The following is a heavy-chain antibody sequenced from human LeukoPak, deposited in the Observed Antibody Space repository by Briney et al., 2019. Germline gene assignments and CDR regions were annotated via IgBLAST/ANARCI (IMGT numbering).Heavy chain of an antibody. J-gene: IGHJ4*02. Sequence: GASVKVSCKASGYTFTGYYMHWVRQAPGQGLEWMGWINPNSGGTNYAQKFQGRVTMTRDTSISTAYMELSRLRSDDTAVYYCARVGITMVRGVIPADYWGQGTLVTVSS. CDR1: GYTFTGYY. CDR3: ARVGITMVRGVIPADY. CDR2: INPNSGGT. V-gene: IGHV1-2*02. D-gene: IGHD3-10*01.